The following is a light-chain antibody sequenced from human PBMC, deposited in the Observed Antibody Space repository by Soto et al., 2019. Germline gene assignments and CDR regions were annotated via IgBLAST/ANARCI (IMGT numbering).Light chain of an antibody. Sequence: DIQMTQSPSSLSASAGDRATISCRASQSIVSYLNWYQQKPGKAPNLLIYAASSLQSGVPTRFSGSGSGTDFTLTSSSRQPEVFASYYCQKSYGTLWTFGQGTKVEIK. CDR2: AAS. V-gene: IGKV1-39*01. J-gene: IGKJ1*01. CDR3: QKSYGTLWT. CDR1: QSIVSY.